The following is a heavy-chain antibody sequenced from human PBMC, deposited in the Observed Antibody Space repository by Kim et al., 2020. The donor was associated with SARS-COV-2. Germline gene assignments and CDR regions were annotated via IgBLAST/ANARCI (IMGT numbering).Heavy chain of an antibody. V-gene: IGHV4-59*01. Sequence: SETLSLTCTVSGASISSYYWSWIRQPPGKRLEWIGYIYYSGSTNYNPSLKSRVTISVDTSKNQFSLKLSSVTAADTAVYYCARERDGFYFDYWGQGTLVTVSS. CDR2: IYYSGST. J-gene: IGHJ4*02. CDR3: ARERDGFYFDY. CDR1: GASISSYY. D-gene: IGHD5-12*01.